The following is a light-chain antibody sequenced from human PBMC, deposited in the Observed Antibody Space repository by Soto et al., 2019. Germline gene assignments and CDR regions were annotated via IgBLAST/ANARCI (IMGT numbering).Light chain of an antibody. J-gene: IGKJ2*01. CDR2: GAS. CDR1: QSVSHH. Sequence: ETVMTQSPATLSVSPGERATLSCRASQSVSHHLAWYQQKPGRAPRLLIYGASTRATGIPGRFSGSGSGTDFTLTISSPQTEDSAVYYCQKYNKWNPYNFGQGTKVEI. V-gene: IGKV3-15*01. CDR3: QKYNKWNPYN.